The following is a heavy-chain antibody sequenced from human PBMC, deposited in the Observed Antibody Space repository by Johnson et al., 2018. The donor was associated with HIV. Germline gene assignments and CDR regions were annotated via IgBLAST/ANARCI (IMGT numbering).Heavy chain of an antibody. CDR1: GFTFSSYA. V-gene: IGHV3-30-3*01. CDR3: AREQGSGSYSIHAFDI. D-gene: IGHD1-26*01. J-gene: IGHJ3*02. CDR2: ISYDGSNK. Sequence: QVQLVESGGGVVQPGRSLRLSCAASGFTFSSYAMHWVRQAPGKGLEWVAVISYDGSNKYYADSVKGRFTISRDNSKNTLYLQMNSLRAEDKAVYYCAREQGSGSYSIHAFDIWGQGTMVTVSS.